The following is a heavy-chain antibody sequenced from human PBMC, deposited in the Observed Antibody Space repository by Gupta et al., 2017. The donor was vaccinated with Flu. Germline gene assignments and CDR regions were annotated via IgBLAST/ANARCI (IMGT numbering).Heavy chain of an antibody. D-gene: IGHD3-22*01. J-gene: IGHJ3*02. V-gene: IGHV4-59*01. CDR2: IYHSRST. CDR3: ARERYYDSSGYYYYDAFDI. CDR1: GGSISSYY. Sequence: QVQLQESGPGLVKPSETLSLPCTVPGGSISSYYWSWIRQPPGKGLEWIGYIYHSRSTHYNPALKSRVTISVDTSKNQYSLKLSPVTAADTAVYYCARERYYDSSGYYYYDAFDIWGQGTMVTVSS.